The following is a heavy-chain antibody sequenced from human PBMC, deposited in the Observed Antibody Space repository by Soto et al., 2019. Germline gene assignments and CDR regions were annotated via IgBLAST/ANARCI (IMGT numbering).Heavy chain of an antibody. V-gene: IGHV4-38-2*01. D-gene: IGHD4-17*01. CDR1: GYSISSGYY. J-gene: IGHJ5*02. Sequence: KTSETLSLTCAVSGYSISSGYYWGWIRQPPGKGLEWIGSIYHSGSTYYNPSLKSRVTISVDTSKNQFSLKLSSVTAADTAVYYCARALIDYGDIELRFDPWGQGTLVTVSS. CDR3: ARALIDYGDIELRFDP. CDR2: IYHSGST.